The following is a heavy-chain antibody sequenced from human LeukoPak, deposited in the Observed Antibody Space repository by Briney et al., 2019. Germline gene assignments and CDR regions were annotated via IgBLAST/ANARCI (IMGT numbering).Heavy chain of an antibody. Sequence: GGSLRLSCAASGFTFRSCWMHWVRQAPGKGLVWASRIKGDGSHTIYADSVKGRFTISRDNAKNTVNLQMNSLRAEDTAVYYCVRDGDHYDFDYWGQGTLVTVSS. CDR2: IKGDGSHT. CDR3: VRDGDHYDFDY. V-gene: IGHV3-74*01. D-gene: IGHD4-17*01. J-gene: IGHJ4*02. CDR1: GFTFRSCW.